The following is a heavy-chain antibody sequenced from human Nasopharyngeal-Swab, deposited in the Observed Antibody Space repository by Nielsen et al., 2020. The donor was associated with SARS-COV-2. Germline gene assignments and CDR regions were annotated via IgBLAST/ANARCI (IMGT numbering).Heavy chain of an antibody. D-gene: IGHD6-19*01. CDR2: IYHSGGT. CDR3: ARGGYSSGWVVY. V-gene: IGHV4-38-2*02. Sequence: SETLSLTCTVSGYSISSGYYWGWIRQPPGKGLEWIGSIYHSGGTYYNPSLKSRVTISVDTSKNQFSLKLSSVTAADTAVYYCARGGYSSGWVVYWGQGTLVTVSS. J-gene: IGHJ4*02. CDR1: GYSISSGYY.